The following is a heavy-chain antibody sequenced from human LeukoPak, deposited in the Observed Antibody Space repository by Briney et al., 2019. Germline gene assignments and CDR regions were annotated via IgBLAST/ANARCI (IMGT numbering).Heavy chain of an antibody. D-gene: IGHD6-13*01. CDR2: INTNTGNP. V-gene: IGHV7-4-1*02. J-gene: IGHJ3*02. CDR1: GYTFTSYA. Sequence: ASVKVSCKASGYTFTSYAMNWVRQAPGQGLEWMGWINTNTGNPTYAQGFTGRFVFSLDTSVSTAYLQISSLKAEDTAVYYCARPLIAAADTDAFDIWGQGTMVTVSS. CDR3: ARPLIAAADTDAFDI.